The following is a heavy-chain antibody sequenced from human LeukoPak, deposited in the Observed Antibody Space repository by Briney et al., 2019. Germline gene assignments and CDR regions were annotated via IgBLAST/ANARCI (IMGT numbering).Heavy chain of an antibody. CDR1: GYSFTSYW. CDR2: IYPGDSDT. CDR3: ARPAKEWLRGVMGAFDI. J-gene: IGHJ3*02. D-gene: IGHD5-12*01. Sequence: GESLKISCKGSGYSFTSYWIGWVRQMPGKGLEWMGIIYPGDSDTRYSPSFQGQVTISAVKSISTAYLQWSSLKASDTAMYYCARPAKEWLRGVMGAFDIWGQGTMVTVSS. V-gene: IGHV5-51*01.